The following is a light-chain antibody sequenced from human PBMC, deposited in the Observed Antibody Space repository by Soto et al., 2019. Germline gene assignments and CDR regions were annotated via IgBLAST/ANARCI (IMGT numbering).Light chain of an antibody. CDR2: GAS. CDR1: QSVSSSY. Sequence: EIVLTQSPGTLSLSPGERATLSCRASQSVSSSYLAWYQQKPGQAPRLLIYGASSRANGIPDRFSGSGSGTDFTLTISRLEPEDFAVYYCQQYGSSSTWTFGQGTKVDIK. CDR3: QQYGSSSTWT. J-gene: IGKJ1*01. V-gene: IGKV3-20*01.